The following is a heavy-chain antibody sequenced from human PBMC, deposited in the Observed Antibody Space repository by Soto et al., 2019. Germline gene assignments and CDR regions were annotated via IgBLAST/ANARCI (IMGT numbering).Heavy chain of an antibody. CDR3: ARGFDYGELYYQVGTTAENWFDP. V-gene: IGHV4-31*03. D-gene: IGHD4-17*01. J-gene: IGHJ5*02. CDR1: GGSISSGGYY. CDR2: IYYSGST. Sequence: SETLSLTCTASGGSISSGGYYWSWIRQHPGKGLEWIGYIYYSGSTYYNPSLKSRVTISVDTSKNQFSLKLSSVTAADTAVYYCARGFDYGELYYQVGTTAENWFDPWGQGTLVTVSS.